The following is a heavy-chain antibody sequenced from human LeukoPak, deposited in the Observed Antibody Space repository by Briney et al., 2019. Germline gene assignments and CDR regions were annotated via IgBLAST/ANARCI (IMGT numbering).Heavy chain of an antibody. CDR3: ARGYCSGGSCYRRDYYYGMDV. CDR2: ISSSGSTI. CDR1: GFTFSDYY. D-gene: IGHD2-15*01. V-gene: IGHV3-11*01. J-gene: IGHJ6*02. Sequence: PGGSLRLSCAASGFTFSDYYMSWIRQAPGKGLEWVSYISSSGSTIYYADSVKGRYTISRDNAKNSLYLQMNSLRPEDTAVYYCARGYCSGGSCYRRDYYYGMDVWGQGTTVTVSS.